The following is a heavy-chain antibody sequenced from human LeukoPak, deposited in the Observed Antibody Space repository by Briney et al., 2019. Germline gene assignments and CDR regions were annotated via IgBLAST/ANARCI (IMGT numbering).Heavy chain of an antibody. CDR3: ARDLAYGSGPYYYYGMDV. Sequence: LXLTXXXSGGXXXSGGYYWSWIRQHPGKGLEWIGYIYYSGSTYYNPSLKSRVTISVDTSKNQFSLKLSSVTAADTAVYYCARDLAYGSGPYYYYGMDVWGQGTTVTVS. D-gene: IGHD3-10*01. J-gene: IGHJ6*02. V-gene: IGHV4-31*02. CDR2: IYYSGST. CDR1: GGXXXSGGYY.